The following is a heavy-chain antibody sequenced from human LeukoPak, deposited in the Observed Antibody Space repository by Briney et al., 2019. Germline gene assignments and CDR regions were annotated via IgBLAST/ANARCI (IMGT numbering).Heavy chain of an antibody. V-gene: IGHV3-33*01. J-gene: IGHJ3*02. CDR3: ARVASDYGHDAFDI. CDR1: GFTFSSYG. Sequence: GGSLRLSCAASGFTFSSYGMHWVRQAPGKGLEWVAVIWYDGSNKYYADSVKGRFTISRDNSKNTLYLQMNSLRAEDTAVYYCARVASDYGHDAFDIWGQGTMVTVSP. D-gene: IGHD4-17*01. CDR2: IWYDGSNK.